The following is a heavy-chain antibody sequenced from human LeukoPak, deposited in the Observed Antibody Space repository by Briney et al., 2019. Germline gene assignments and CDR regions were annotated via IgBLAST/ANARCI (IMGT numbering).Heavy chain of an antibody. J-gene: IGHJ6*04. CDR1: GFTFSTYW. D-gene: IGHD1-26*01. CDR3: ARDSGTYGYYMDV. V-gene: IGHV3-33*08. Sequence: GGSLRLSCAASGFTFSTYWMSWVRQAPGKGLEWVAFIRYDGSNKYYADSVKGRFTISRDNSKNTLYLQMNSLRVEDTAVYYCARDSGTYGYYMDVWGKGTTVTVSS. CDR2: IRYDGSNK.